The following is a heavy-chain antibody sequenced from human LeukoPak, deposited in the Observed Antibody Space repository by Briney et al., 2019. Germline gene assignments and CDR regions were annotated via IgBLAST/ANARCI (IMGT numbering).Heavy chain of an antibody. D-gene: IGHD1-26*01. CDR1: GFTFSNYW. V-gene: IGHV3-7*02. J-gene: IGHJ4*02. CDR2: IKPDGSVI. CDR3: AKPGWDPRH. Sequence: GGSLRLSCAASGFTFSNYWMAWVRQAPGRGLEWVASIKPDGSVIYYGDSVKGRFTISRDNTKNALHLQMNSLGAEDTAMYYCAKPGWDPRHGGQENLVTVSS.